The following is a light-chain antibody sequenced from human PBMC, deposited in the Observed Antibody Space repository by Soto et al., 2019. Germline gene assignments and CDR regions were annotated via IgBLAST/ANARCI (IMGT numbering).Light chain of an antibody. V-gene: IGLV2-8*01. CDR2: EVT. J-gene: IGLJ3*02. CDR3: SSNAGSDSFV. CDR1: SSDVGAYNY. Sequence: QSALTQPPSASGSPGQSVTISCTGTSSDVGAYNYVSWYQQHPGKAPKLMIYEVTKRPSGVPDRFSGSKSGNTASLTVSGLQAEDEADYYCSSNAGSDSFVFGGGTQLTV.